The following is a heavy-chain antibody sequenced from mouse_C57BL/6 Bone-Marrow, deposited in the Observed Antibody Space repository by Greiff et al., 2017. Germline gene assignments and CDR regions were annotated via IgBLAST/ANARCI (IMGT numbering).Heavy chain of an antibody. V-gene: IGHV5-12*01. CDR1: GFTFSDYY. CDR3: AIYYDYLFAY. CDR2: ISNGGGST. J-gene: IGHJ3*01. D-gene: IGHD2-4*01. Sequence: DVMLVESGGGLVQPGGSLKLSCAASGFTFSDYYMYWVRQTPEKRLEWVAYISNGGGSTYYPDTVKGRFTISRDNAKNTLYLQMSRLKSEDTAMSYCAIYYDYLFAYWGQGTLVTVSA.